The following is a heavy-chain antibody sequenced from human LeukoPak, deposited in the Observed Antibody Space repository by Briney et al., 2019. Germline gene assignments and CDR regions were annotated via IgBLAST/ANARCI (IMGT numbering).Heavy chain of an antibody. D-gene: IGHD2-2*01. CDR2: ISNSGRTI. V-gene: IGHV3-48*03. J-gene: IGHJ4*02. CDR1: GYTFSSYE. Sequence: PGGSLRLSCAASGYTFSSYEMNWVRQAPGKGLEWVSYISNSGRTIYYADSVKGRFTISRDNAKNSLYLQMNSLRAEDTAVYYCARDGGYCSSPNCHIDYWGQGTLVTVSS. CDR3: ARDGGYCSSPNCHIDY.